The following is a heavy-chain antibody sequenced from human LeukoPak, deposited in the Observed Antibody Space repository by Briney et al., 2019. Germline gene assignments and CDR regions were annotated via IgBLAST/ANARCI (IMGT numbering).Heavy chain of an antibody. D-gene: IGHD5-24*01. CDR3: ARGAPRDGYNLADY. J-gene: IGHJ4*02. CDR1: GFTFSSYA. Sequence: GGSLRLSCAASGFTFSSYAMHWVRQAPGKGQEWVAVISYDGSNKYYADSVKGRFTISRDNSKNTLYLQMNSLRAEDTAVYYCARGAPRDGYNLADYWGQGTLVTVSS. CDR2: ISYDGSNK. V-gene: IGHV3-30*04.